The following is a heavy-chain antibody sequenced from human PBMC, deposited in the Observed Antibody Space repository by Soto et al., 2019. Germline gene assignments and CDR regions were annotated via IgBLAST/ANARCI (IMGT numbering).Heavy chain of an antibody. J-gene: IGHJ4*02. CDR2: IYYSGNT. CDR1: GDSISTADYY. CDR3: ARGIYSTSSFFDY. Sequence: TSETLSLTCTVSGDSISTADYYWNWIRQPPGKGLEWIGYIYYSGNTYYIPSLKSRVTISVDTSKNQISLKLNSVTAADTAVYYCARGIYSTSSFFDYWGQGTLVTVSS. V-gene: IGHV4-30-4*01. D-gene: IGHD6-6*01.